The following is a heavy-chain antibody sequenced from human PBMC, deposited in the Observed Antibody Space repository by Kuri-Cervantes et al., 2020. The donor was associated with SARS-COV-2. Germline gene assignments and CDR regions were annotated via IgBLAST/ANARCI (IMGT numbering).Heavy chain of an antibody. D-gene: IGHD1-7*01. CDR1: GYSFTGYW. Sequence: GGSLRLSCKGSGYSFTGYWIGWVRQMPGKGLEWMGIIYPGDSDTRYSPSFQGQVTISADKSISTAYLQWSSLKASDTAMYYCARHSKLELHMDVWGQGTTVTVSS. CDR2: IYPGDSDT. V-gene: IGHV5-51*01. CDR3: ARHSKLELHMDV. J-gene: IGHJ6*02.